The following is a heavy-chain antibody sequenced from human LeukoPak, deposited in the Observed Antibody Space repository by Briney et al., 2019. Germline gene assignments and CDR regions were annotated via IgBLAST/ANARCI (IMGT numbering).Heavy chain of an antibody. Sequence: SQTLSLTCTVSGGSISSGSYFWSWIRQPAGKGLEWIGLIYTSGSTNYNPSLKSRVTISVDTSKNQFSLKLSSVTAADTAVYYCARLRGATVAHNWFDPWGQGTLVTVSS. CDR1: GGSISSGSYF. V-gene: IGHV4-61*02. CDR3: ARLRGATVAHNWFDP. D-gene: IGHD6-19*01. CDR2: IYTSGST. J-gene: IGHJ5*02.